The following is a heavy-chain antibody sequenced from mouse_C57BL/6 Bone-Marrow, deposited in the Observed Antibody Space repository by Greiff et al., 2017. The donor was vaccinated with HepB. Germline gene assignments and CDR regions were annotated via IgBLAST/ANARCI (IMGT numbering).Heavy chain of an antibody. CDR1: GFTFSDAW. J-gene: IGHJ1*03. CDR3: TRGTTVVAPYWYFDV. D-gene: IGHD1-1*01. CDR2: IRNKANNHAT. V-gene: IGHV6-6*01. Sequence: EVKLMESGGGLVQPGGSMKLSCAASGFTFSDAWMDWVRQSPEKGLEWVAEIRNKANNHATYYAESVKGRFTISRDDSKSSVYLQMNSLRAEDTGIYYCTRGTTVVAPYWYFDVWGTGTTVTVSS.